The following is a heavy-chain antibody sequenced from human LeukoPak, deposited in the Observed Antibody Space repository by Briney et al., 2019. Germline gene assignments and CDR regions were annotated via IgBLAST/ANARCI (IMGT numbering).Heavy chain of an antibody. CDR3: ARGTYSNYNDY. Sequence: GASVKVSCKASGGTFSSYAISWVRQAPGQGLEWMGRIIPILGIANYAQKFQGRVTITADKSTSTAYMELSSLRSEDTAVYYCARGTYSNYNDYWGQGTLVTVSS. J-gene: IGHJ4*02. V-gene: IGHV1-69*04. D-gene: IGHD4-11*01. CDR2: IIPILGIA. CDR1: GGTFSSYA.